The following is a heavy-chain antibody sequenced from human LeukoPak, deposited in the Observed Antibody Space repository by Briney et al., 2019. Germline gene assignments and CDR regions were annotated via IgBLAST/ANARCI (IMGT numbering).Heavy chain of an antibody. V-gene: IGHV3-72*01. Sequence: GGSLRLSCVASGFTFSDHYMDWVRQAPGKGLEWVGRTGNKVNSYITEYAASVKGRFIILRDESENSVHLQMNSLKTEDTAVYYCASRGDGSSYSALDIWGQGTMVTVSS. CDR3: ASRGDGSSYSALDI. CDR1: GFTFSDHY. CDR2: TGNKVNSYIT. J-gene: IGHJ3*02. D-gene: IGHD3-22*01.